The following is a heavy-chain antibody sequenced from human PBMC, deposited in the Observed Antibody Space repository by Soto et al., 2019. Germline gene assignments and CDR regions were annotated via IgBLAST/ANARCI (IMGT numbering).Heavy chain of an antibody. Sequence: QVQLVESGGGLVKPGGSLRLSCAASGFTFSDYYMSWIRQAPGKGLEWVSYISSSGSTIYYADSVKGRFTISRDNAKNSQYLQMNRLRAEDTDVYYCARTPRYFDWVGVSFDYWGQGTLVTVSS. CDR2: ISSSGSTI. CDR3: ARTPRYFDWVGVSFDY. J-gene: IGHJ4*02. V-gene: IGHV3-11*01. D-gene: IGHD3-9*01. CDR1: GFTFSDYY.